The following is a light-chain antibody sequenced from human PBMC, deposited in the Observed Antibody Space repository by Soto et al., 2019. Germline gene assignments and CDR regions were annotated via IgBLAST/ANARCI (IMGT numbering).Light chain of an antibody. CDR2: EVS. CDR3: FSYTSRTTLVL. V-gene: IGLV2-14*01. CDR1: SSDVGGYNS. J-gene: IGLJ2*01. Sequence: QSALTQPASVSGSPGQSITISCTGTSSDVGGYNSVSWYQQHPGKAPKLMIYEVSNRPSGVSNRFSGSKSGNTATLTVSGLAVEDCADYFCFSYTSRTTLVLFGGGT.